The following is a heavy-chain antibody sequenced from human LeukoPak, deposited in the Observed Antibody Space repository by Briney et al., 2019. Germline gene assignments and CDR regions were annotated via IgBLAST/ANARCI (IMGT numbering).Heavy chain of an antibody. J-gene: IGHJ4*02. CDR1: GFTFNSYV. V-gene: IGHV3-64*01. CDR3: AREAMRRNFDS. Sequence: GGSLRLSCTASGFTFNSYVMYWVRQAPGKGLEYVSAISSDGGSTYYANSVKGRFTVSRDNSKNTLHLQMGSLRVDDMAVYYCAREAMRRNFDSWGQGTLVTVSS. CDR2: ISSDGGST.